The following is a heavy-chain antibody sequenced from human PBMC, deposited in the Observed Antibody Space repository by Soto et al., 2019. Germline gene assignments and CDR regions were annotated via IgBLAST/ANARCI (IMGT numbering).Heavy chain of an antibody. V-gene: IGHV4-30-4*01. CDR2: IYYSGSI. D-gene: IGHD3-3*01. CDR3: ARRGFWSGFT. J-gene: IGHJ5*02. CDR1: GDSINSGDFY. Sequence: PSETLSLTCTVSGDSINSGDFYWSWIRQPPGKGLQLIGYIYYSGSIHYDPSLNGRVTISVDTSKNQFSLKVTSVTAADTAVYYCARRGFWSGFTWGRGTLVTVSS.